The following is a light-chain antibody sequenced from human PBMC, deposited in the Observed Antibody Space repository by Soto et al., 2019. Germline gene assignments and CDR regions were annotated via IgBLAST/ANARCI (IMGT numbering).Light chain of an antibody. Sequence: DIVMIQSPDSLAVSLGERATINCKSSQRVVRSSNNKNYSAWFQQKPGQPPKLLMYWASTRESGVPDRFSGSGSGTDFTLTISSLQSEDVAVYYCQQYCTAPRTFGQGTKVEIK. CDR3: QQYCTAPRT. CDR1: QRVVRSSNNKNY. J-gene: IGKJ1*01. V-gene: IGKV4-1*01. CDR2: WAS.